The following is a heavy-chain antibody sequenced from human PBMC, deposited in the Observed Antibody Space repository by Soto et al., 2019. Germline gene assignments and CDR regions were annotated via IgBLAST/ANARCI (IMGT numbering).Heavy chain of an antibody. CDR2: ISADDGET. CDR3: PRTPSHPHYRSRGGGLDP. Sequence: QVQLVQSGTEVKKPGASVKVSCKASGYSFITYGISWVRQAPGQGLEWMGWISADDGETNYAQKFQDRVTMTTDTHPTEPYWERRTLKPDDTAVYYCPRTPSHPHYRSRGGGLDPWGQGTLVTVSS. J-gene: IGHJ5*02. D-gene: IGHD6-13*01. CDR1: GYSFITYG. V-gene: IGHV1-18*01.